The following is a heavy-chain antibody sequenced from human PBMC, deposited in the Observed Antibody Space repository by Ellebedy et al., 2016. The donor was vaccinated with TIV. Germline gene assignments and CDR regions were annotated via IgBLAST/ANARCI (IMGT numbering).Heavy chain of an antibody. J-gene: IGHJ4*02. V-gene: IGHV3-11*06. Sequence: FTFSRDNAKNALYLQMNSLTAEDTAVYYCARVEPGTPDDYWGQGTLVTVSS. CDR3: ARVEPGTPDDY. D-gene: IGHD1-14*01.